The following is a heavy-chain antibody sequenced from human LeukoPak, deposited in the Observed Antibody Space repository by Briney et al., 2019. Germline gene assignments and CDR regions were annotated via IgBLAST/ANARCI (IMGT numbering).Heavy chain of an antibody. V-gene: IGHV1-58*02. J-gene: IGHJ4*02. CDR3: ARDGNFDY. CDR2: IVVGSGNT. D-gene: IGHD1-26*01. CDR1: GFTFTSSA. Sequence: SVKVSCKASGFTFTSSAMQWVRQARGQRLEWIGWIVVGSGNTNYAQKFQGRVTMTRDTSIGTAYMELSRLRADDTAVYYCARDGNFDYWGQGTLVTVSS.